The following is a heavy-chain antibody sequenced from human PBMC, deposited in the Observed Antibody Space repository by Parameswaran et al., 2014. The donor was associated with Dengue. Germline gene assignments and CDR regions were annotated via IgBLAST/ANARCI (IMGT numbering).Heavy chain of an antibody. CDR3: ARGDLIRITMIVVGRGTGYYGMDV. D-gene: IGHD3-22*01. V-gene: IGHV1-69*01. Sequence: WVRQAPGQGLEWMGGIIPIFGTANYAQKFQGRVTITADESTSTAYMELSSLRSEDTAVYYCARGDLIRITMIVVGRGTGYYGMDVWGQGTTVTVSS. CDR2: IIPIFGTA. J-gene: IGHJ6*02.